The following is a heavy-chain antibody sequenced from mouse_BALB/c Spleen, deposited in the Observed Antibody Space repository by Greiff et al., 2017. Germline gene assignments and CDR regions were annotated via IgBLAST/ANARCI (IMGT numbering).Heavy chain of an antibody. Sequence: EVQLQQSGAELVKPGASVKLSCTASGFNIKDTYMHWVKQRPEQGLEWIGRIDPANGNTKYDPKFQGKATITADTSSNTAYLQLSSLTSEDTAVYYCARSDYYRYDGYFDYWGQGTTLTVSS. CDR2: IDPANGNT. D-gene: IGHD2-14*01. J-gene: IGHJ2*01. V-gene: IGHV14-3*02. CDR3: ARSDYYRYDGYFDY. CDR1: GFNIKDTY.